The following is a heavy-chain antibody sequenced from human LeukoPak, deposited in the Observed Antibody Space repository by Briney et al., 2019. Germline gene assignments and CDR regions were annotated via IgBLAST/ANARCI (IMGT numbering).Heavy chain of an antibody. D-gene: IGHD2-2*01. J-gene: IGHJ6*04. CDR2: INYSGST. CDR1: GGSISSYY. Sequence: SETLSLPCTVSGGSISSYYWSWIRQPPGKGLEWIGYINYSGSTNYNPSLKSPVTISVDTSKNQFSLKLSSVTAADTAVYYCARDRSVVVPAANYGMDVWGKGTTVTVSS. CDR3: ARDRSVVVPAANYGMDV. V-gene: IGHV4-59*01.